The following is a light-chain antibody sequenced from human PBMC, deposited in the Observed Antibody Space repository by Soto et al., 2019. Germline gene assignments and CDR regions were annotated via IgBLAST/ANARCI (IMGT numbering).Light chain of an antibody. CDR2: KAS. V-gene: IGKV1-5*03. CDR3: QHYNSYSEA. J-gene: IGKJ1*01. CDR1: QPISKW. Sequence: DIQMTQSPSTLSASVGDRVTITCRASQPISKWLAWYQQKPGKAPKLLIYKASTLKSGVPSRFSGSGSGKEFTLNINRLQADDFATYYCQHYNSYSEAFGPGTKVEIK.